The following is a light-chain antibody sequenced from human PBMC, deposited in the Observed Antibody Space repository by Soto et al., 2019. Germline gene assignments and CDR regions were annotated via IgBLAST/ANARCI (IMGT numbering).Light chain of an antibody. CDR1: SSNIGNNA. V-gene: IGLV1-36*01. CDR2: FDD. CDR3: ATCDDSLNRPEV. Sequence: QSVLTQPPSVSEAPRQRVAISCSGSSSNIGNNAVNCYQQFPGKAPKLLIYFDDLLPSGVSDRFSGSKSGTSASLAISGLQSEDEAEYYCATCDDSLNRPEVFGTGTKLTVL. J-gene: IGLJ1*01.